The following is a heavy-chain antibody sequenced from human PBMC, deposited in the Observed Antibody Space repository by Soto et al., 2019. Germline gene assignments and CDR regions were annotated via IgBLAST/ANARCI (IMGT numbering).Heavy chain of an antibody. J-gene: IGHJ4*02. CDR3: ARVRYYYDSSGYLTILLLDY. D-gene: IGHD3-22*01. V-gene: IGHV1-18*01. Sequence: QVQLVQSGAEVKKPGASVKVSCKASGYTFTSYGISWVRQAPGQGLEWMGWIGAYNGNTNYAQKLQGRVTMTTDTSTSTAYMELRSLRSDDTAVYYCARVRYYYDSSGYLTILLLDYWGQGTLVTVSS. CDR2: IGAYNGNT. CDR1: GYTFTSYG.